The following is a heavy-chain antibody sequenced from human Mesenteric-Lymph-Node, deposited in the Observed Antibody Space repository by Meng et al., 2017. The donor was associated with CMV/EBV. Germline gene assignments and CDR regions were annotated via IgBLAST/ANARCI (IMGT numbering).Heavy chain of an antibody. CDR2: ISRRGLTT. Sequence: GESLKISCAASGFTFSDYYMTWIRPAPGKGLEWVSYISRRGLTTYYADSVKGRFTISRDSAKSSVYLQMNSLRDEETAIYYCARGKANDIWSGSYTTKHDVADVWGQGTTVTVSS. CDR1: GFTFSDYY. V-gene: IGHV3-11*01. CDR3: ARGKANDIWSGSYTTKHDVADV. J-gene: IGHJ6*02. D-gene: IGHD3-3*01.